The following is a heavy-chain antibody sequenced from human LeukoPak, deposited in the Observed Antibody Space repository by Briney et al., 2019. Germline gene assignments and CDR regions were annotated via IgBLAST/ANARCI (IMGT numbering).Heavy chain of an antibody. D-gene: IGHD1-26*01. J-gene: IGHJ4*02. V-gene: IGHV1-2*02. CDR1: GYTFTEYY. CDR3: ARGGGRYSVDY. Sequence: ASVKVSCKASGYTFTEYYMHWVRQAPGQGLEWMGWINPNSGGTKSVQKFQGRVTMTRDTSITTVYMELSGLSFDDTAVYYCARGGGRYSVDYWGQGTLVIVSS. CDR2: INPNSGGT.